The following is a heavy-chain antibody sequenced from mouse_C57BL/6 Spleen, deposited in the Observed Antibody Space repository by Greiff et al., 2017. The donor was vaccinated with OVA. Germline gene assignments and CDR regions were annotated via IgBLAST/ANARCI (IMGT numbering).Heavy chain of an antibody. V-gene: IGHV1-82*01. Sequence: VQGVESGPELVKPGASVKISCKASGYAFSSSWMNWVKQRPGKGLEWIGRIYPGDGDTNYNGKFKGKATLTADKSSSTAYMQLSSLTSEDSAVYFCARGIYDGYYTAMDYWGQGTSVTVSS. CDR2: IYPGDGDT. J-gene: IGHJ4*01. D-gene: IGHD2-3*01. CDR3: ARGIYDGYYTAMDY. CDR1: GYAFSSSW.